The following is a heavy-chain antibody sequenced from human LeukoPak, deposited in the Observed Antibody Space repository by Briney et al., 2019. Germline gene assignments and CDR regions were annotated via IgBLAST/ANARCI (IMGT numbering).Heavy chain of an antibody. V-gene: IGHV3-66*02. CDR1: GFSVSSYY. D-gene: IGHD1-14*01. CDR3: AKTGHIDY. J-gene: IGHJ4*02. CDR2: IDSRGST. Sequence: GGSLRLSCAASGFSVSSYYMTWVRRAPGQGLEGGSVIDSRGSTYYADPVNGRFTISRDNSKLTLYLQTNRVRTEYSAVYYCAKTGHIDYWGQGPLVTVSS.